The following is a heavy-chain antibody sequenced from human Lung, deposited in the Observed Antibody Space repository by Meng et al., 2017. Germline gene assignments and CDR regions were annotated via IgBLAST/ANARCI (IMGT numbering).Heavy chain of an antibody. Sequence: QVQLVRFGAEVKKPGASVKLSCRASGYTFIDAYVHWVRQAPGQGLEWMGRIIPSSGDANSAQKFLGRVTLTWDTSISTAYMELSSLRSDDTAIYYCARDGGNYDFDYWGQGTLVTVSS. CDR2: IIPSSGDA. D-gene: IGHD1-7*01. J-gene: IGHJ4*02. CDR3: ARDGGNYDFDY. V-gene: IGHV1-2*06. CDR1: GYTFIDAY.